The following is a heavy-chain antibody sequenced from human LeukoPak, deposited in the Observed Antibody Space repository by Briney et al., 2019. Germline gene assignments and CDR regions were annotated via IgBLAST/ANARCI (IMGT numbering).Heavy chain of an antibody. Sequence: SETLSLTCAVYGGSFSGYYWGWIRQPPGKGLEWIGEINHSGSTNYNPSLKSRVTISVDTSKNQFSLKLSSVTAADTAVYYCARDGITMVRGVIIKSPYCDYWGQGTLVTVSS. CDR3: ARDGITMVRGVIIKSPYCDY. D-gene: IGHD3-10*01. CDR1: GGSFSGYY. J-gene: IGHJ4*02. V-gene: IGHV4-34*01. CDR2: INHSGST.